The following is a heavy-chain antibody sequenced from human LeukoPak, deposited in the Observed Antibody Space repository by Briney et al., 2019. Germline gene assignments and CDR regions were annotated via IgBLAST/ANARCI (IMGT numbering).Heavy chain of an antibody. D-gene: IGHD6-13*01. CDR1: AGSTRGYY. J-gene: IGHJ5*02. Sequence: PSETLSLTCTVSAGSTRGYYWSWIRQPPGKGLEWIGYIYHSGSTYYNPSLKSRVTISVDRSKNQFSLKLSSVTAADTAVYYCARVAAAGTYNWFDPWGQGTLVTVSS. CDR2: IYHSGST. V-gene: IGHV4-59*12. CDR3: ARVAAAGTYNWFDP.